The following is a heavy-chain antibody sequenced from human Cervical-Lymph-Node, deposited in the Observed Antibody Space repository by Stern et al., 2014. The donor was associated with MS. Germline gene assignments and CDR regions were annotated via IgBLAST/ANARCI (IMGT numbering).Heavy chain of an antibody. J-gene: IGHJ4*02. V-gene: IGHV1-8*01. Sequence: VQLVESGGEVKKPGASVKVSCKASGYTFTSYDINWVRQATGQGLEWMGWMNPNSGNTGYAQKFQGRVTMTRNTSISTAYMELSSLRSEDTAVYYCARGQGSSWYEDLDYWGQGTLVTVSS. CDR3: ARGQGSSWYEDLDY. D-gene: IGHD6-13*01. CDR1: GYTFTSYD. CDR2: MNPNSGNT.